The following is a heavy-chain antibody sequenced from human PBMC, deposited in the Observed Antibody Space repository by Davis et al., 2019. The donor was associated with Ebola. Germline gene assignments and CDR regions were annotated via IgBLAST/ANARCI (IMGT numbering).Heavy chain of an antibody. D-gene: IGHD5-24*01. CDR2: ISSSGGNS. J-gene: IGHJ6*02. V-gene: IGHV3-23*01. CDR3: ARGGIAVDGTSSHGLDV. Sequence: GGSLRLSCAVSGVTFRNYVMSWVRQAPGKGLEWVSSISSSGGNSFYMDSVKGRFYIDRDNSKNTVHLQMHRLRAEDTAVYYCARGGIAVDGTSSHGLDVWGQGITVTVSS. CDR1: GVTFRNYV.